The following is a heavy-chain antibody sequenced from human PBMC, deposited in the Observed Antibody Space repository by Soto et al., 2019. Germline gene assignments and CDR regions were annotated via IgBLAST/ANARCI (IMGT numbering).Heavy chain of an antibody. J-gene: IGHJ6*02. CDR1: GGTFSSYA. CDR2: IIPIFGTA. CDR3: ARASYCGGDCYYDGMDV. V-gene: IGHV1-69*01. Sequence: QVQLVQSGAEVKKPGSSVKVSCKASGGTFSSYAISWVRQAPGQGLEWMGGIIPIFGTANYAQKFQGRVTITADESTNTAYMELSSLRSEDTAVYYCARASYCGGDCYYDGMDVWGQGTTVTVSS. D-gene: IGHD2-21*01.